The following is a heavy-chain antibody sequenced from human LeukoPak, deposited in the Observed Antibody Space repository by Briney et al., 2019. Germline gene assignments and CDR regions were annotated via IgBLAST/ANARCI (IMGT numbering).Heavy chain of an antibody. CDR2: ISSNGGST. Sequence: PGGSLRLSCAASGFTFSSYAMHWVRQAPGKGLEYVSAISSNGGSTYYANSVKGRFTISRDNSKNTLYLQMGSLRAEDMAVYYCVVVVEPPDSDGFDVWGQGTMITVSS. CDR1: GFTFSSYA. V-gene: IGHV3-64*01. D-gene: IGHD1-14*01. J-gene: IGHJ3*01. CDR3: VVVVEPPDSDGFDV.